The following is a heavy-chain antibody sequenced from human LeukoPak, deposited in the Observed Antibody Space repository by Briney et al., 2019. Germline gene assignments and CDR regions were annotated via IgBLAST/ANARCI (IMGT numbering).Heavy chain of an antibody. J-gene: IGHJ4*02. D-gene: IGHD5-24*01. Sequence: PGGSLRLSCAASGFTFSTYWMHWVPQAPGKGLLWVARINTDGSSTLYADSVKGRFTISRDNAKSTLYLQMDSLRPEDTAVYYCARVDPTGDGYNCFDSWGQGTLVTVSS. V-gene: IGHV3-74*01. CDR3: ARVDPTGDGYNCFDS. CDR1: GFTFSTYW. CDR2: INTDGSST.